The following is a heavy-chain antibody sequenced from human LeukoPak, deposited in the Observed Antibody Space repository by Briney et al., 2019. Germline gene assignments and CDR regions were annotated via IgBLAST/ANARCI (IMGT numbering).Heavy chain of an antibody. J-gene: IGHJ3*02. CDR2: ISAGVDLT. CDR1: GFIFKDFP. Sequence: GGSLRLSCAVSGFIFKDFPMTWVRQAPGKGLEWLSGISAGVDLTFHADSLKGRFTISRDNYKNTLYLQMDSLRAEDTAVYYCAKSLFTSAAGSGRASDIWGQGTMVTVSS. V-gene: IGHV3-23*01. D-gene: IGHD3-10*01. CDR3: AKSLFTSAAGSGRASDI.